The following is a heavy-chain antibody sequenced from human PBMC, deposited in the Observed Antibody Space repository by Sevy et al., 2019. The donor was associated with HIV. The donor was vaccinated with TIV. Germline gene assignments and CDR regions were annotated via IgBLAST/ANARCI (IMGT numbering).Heavy chain of an antibody. CDR3: AGENAWGRGYS. Sequence: SETLSLTCTVYGGSITSLYWNWIRQPPGKGLEWIANIYYNGNINYNPSLKSRVTLSLDTSKNQFSLRLSSVTAADTAMYYCAGENAWGRGYSWGQGTLVTVSS. V-gene: IGHV4-59*08. D-gene: IGHD1-26*01. CDR2: IYYNGNI. J-gene: IGHJ4*02. CDR1: GGSITSLY.